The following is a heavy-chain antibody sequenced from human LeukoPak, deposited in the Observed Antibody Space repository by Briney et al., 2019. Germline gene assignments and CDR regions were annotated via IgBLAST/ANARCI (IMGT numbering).Heavy chain of an antibody. Sequence: GGSLRLSCATSGFNFTNFAMNWVRQAPGKGLEWVSFISGSGGTKHYADSVKGRFTISRDNAKNSLYLQMNSLRAEDTAVYYCARDPYSMYSSNSAFDIWGQGTMVTVSS. D-gene: IGHD6-13*01. CDR2: ISGSGGTK. J-gene: IGHJ3*02. CDR1: GFNFTNFA. CDR3: ARDPYSMYSSNSAFDI. V-gene: IGHV3-48*04.